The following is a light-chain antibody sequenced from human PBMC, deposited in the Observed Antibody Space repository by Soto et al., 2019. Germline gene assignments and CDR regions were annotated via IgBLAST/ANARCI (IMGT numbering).Light chain of an antibody. CDR2: DAS. V-gene: IGKV1-33*01. Sequence: DIQMTQSPSAMSASVGDRVTITCRASQGISNYLAWFQQKPGKAPKLLIYDASNLETGVPSRFSGSGSGTDFTFTISSLQPEDMATYYCQQYDNLPPITVGQGTRLEIK. CDR3: QQYDNLPPIT. J-gene: IGKJ5*01. CDR1: QGISNY.